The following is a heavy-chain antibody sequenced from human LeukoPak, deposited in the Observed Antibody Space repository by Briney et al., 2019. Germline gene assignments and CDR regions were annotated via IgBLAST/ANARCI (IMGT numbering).Heavy chain of an antibody. J-gene: IGHJ4*02. CDR3: AGVYYDFWSGYLGGYFDY. CDR1: GGSVSSYY. V-gene: IGHV4-59*02. Sequence: SETLSLTCTVSGGSVSSYYWSWVRQPPGKGPEGVGYIYYSGITNYNPSLKSRVTLSVDTSEHQFSLPLVAVTAAVRAVFYCAGVYYDFWSGYLGGYFDYWGQGTLVTVSS. CDR2: IYYSGIT. D-gene: IGHD3-3*01.